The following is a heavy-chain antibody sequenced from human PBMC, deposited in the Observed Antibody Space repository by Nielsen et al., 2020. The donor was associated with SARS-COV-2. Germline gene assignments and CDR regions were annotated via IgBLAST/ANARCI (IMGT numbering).Heavy chain of an antibody. V-gene: IGHV4-59*08. J-gene: IGHJ4*02. Sequence: SETLPLTCTVSGGTICSYYWSWLRQPPGKGLEWIGYNYYSRSTNYNPSLKSRVTIPVDTSKNQFSLKLSSVTAAGTAVYYCASGETGYSSGWTLFDYWGQGTLVTVSS. D-gene: IGHD6-19*01. CDR3: ASGETGYSSGWTLFDY. CDR1: GGTICSYY. CDR2: NYYSRST.